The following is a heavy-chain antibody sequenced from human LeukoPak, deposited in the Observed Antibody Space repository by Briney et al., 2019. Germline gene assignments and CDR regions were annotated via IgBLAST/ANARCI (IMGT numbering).Heavy chain of an antibody. J-gene: IGHJ5*02. CDR3: ANDRSTSRNWFDP. D-gene: IGHD2-2*01. Sequence: GGSLRLSCAASGFTFSSYGMHWVRQAPGKGLEWVAFIRYDGSNKYYADSVKGRFTISRDNSKNTLYLQMNSLRAEDTAVYYCANDRSTSRNWFDPWGQGTLVTVSS. V-gene: IGHV3-30*02. CDR2: IRYDGSNK. CDR1: GFTFSSYG.